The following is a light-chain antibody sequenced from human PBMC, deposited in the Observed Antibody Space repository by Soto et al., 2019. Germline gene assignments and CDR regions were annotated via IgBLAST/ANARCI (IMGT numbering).Light chain of an antibody. CDR1: QRVSNSY. Sequence: EIVLTQSPGTLSLSPGDRATLSCRASQRVSNSYLAWYQQKPGQAPRLLIYDASTRAAVVPDRVTGGGSGADFTLTISALEPEDFALYFCQQYERPPFAFGQGTRLEI. J-gene: IGKJ2*01. CDR2: DAS. V-gene: IGKV3-20*01. CDR3: QQYERPPFA.